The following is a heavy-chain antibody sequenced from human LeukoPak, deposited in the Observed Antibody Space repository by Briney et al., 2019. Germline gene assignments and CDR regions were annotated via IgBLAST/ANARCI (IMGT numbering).Heavy chain of an antibody. CDR3: ARDSNIAARLFDY. J-gene: IGHJ4*02. D-gene: IGHD6-6*01. CDR1: GGSISTYY. CDR2: IYYIGNT. V-gene: IGHV4-59*01. Sequence: SETLSLTCTVSGGSISTYYWSWIRQPPGKGLEWIGYIYYIGNTNYNPSLKSRVTISVDTSKNQFFLNLISVTAADTAVYYCARDSNIAARLFDYWGQGTLVTVSS.